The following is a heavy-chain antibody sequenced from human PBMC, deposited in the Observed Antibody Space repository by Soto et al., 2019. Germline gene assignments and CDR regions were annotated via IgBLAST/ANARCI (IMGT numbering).Heavy chain of an antibody. CDR3: AIIRMGY. CDR2: INGDGSST. J-gene: IGHJ4*02. Sequence: DVQLVESGGGLVQPGGSLRLSCAASGFTFSSYWMYWVRQAPGKGLVCVSRINGDGSSTEYADSVKGRFTISRDNAKNTVYLHMNSLRAEETAVYFCAIIRMGYWGLGTLVTVSS. CDR1: GFTFSSYW. D-gene: IGHD1-26*01. V-gene: IGHV3-74*03.